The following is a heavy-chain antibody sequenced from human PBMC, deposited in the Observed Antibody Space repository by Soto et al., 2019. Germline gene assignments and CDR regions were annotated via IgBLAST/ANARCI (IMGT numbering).Heavy chain of an antibody. CDR1: GFTFSSYS. CDR2: ISSSSSTI. Sequence: EVQLVESGGGLVQPGGSLRLSCAASGFTFSSYSMNWVLQAPGKGLEWVSYISSSSSTIYYADSVKGRFTISRDNAKNSLYLQMNSLRAEDTAVYYCARDIGIWGSYRYTERDYWGQGTLVTVSS. D-gene: IGHD3-16*02. J-gene: IGHJ4*02. V-gene: IGHV3-48*01. CDR3: ARDIGIWGSYRYTERDY.